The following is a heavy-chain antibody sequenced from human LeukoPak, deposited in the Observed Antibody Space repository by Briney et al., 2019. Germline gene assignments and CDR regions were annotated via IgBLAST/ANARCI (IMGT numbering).Heavy chain of an antibody. CDR1: GFTFSSYG. CDR3: AKDYSRIPGSFDY. J-gene: IGHJ4*02. CDR2: IRYDGSNK. V-gene: IGHV3-30*02. Sequence: GGSLRLSCAASGFTFSSYGIHWVRQTPGKGLEWVAFIRYDGSNKYYADSVKGRFIIVRDNSKSTLYLQMNSLRAEDTAVYYCAKDYSRIPGSFDYWGQGTLVTVSS. D-gene: IGHD1-26*01.